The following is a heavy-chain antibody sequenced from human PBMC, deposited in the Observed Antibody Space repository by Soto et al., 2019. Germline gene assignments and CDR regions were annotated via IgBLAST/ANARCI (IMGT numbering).Heavy chain of an antibody. V-gene: IGHV3-7*01. CDR2: IKQDGTEK. CDR3: ARGDTPMITGMDSFDI. J-gene: IGHJ3*02. Sequence: GSLRLSCAASGFTFSRYWMNWVRQAPGKGLEWVANIKQDGTEKNYVDSVKGRFTISRDNARKSLYLQMDSLRAEDTAVYFCARGDTPMITGMDSFDIWGQGTMVTVSS. D-gene: IGHD5-18*01. CDR1: GFTFSRYW.